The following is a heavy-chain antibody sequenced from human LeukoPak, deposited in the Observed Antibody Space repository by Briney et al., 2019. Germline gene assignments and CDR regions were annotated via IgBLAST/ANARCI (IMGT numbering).Heavy chain of an antibody. CDR2: ISSSSSYI. CDR3: ARDLFRKTAQYYYDSSGYYYPYYFDY. J-gene: IGHJ4*02. D-gene: IGHD3-22*01. V-gene: IGHV3-21*01. CDR1: GFTFSSYS. Sequence: PGGSLRLSCAASGFTFSSYSMNWVRQAPGKGLEWVSSISSSSSYIYYADSVKGRFTISRDNAKNSLYLQMNSLRAEDTAVYYCARDLFRKTAQYYYDSSGYYYPYYFDYWGQGTLVTVSS.